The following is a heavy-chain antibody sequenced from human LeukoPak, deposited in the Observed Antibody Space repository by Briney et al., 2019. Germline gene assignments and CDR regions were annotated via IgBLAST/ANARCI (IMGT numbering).Heavy chain of an antibody. J-gene: IGHJ4*02. V-gene: IGHV6-1*01. CDR1: GDSVSSNSAA. CDR2: TYYRAKWYN. CDR3: VRYSSSSRIFDY. D-gene: IGHD6-6*01. Sequence: SQTLSLTCAISGDSVSSNSAAWNWLRQSPSRGLEWLGRTYYRAKWYNDYAESVKSRITINPDTSKNQFSLQLNPVTPEDSAVYYCVRYSSSSRIFDYWGQGTLVTVSS.